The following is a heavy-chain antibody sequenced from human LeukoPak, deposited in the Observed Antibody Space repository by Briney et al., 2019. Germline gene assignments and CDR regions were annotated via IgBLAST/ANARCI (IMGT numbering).Heavy chain of an antibody. CDR1: GGSFSGYY. Sequence: SETLSLTCAVYGGSFSGYYWSWIRQPPGKGLEWIGYIYYSGSTTYNPSLKSRVTISVDTSKNQFSLKLSSVTAADTAVYYCANSDYGDYPGDDFWGQGTLATVSS. V-gene: IGHV4-59*12. CDR3: ANSDYGDYPGDDF. J-gene: IGHJ4*02. D-gene: IGHD4-17*01. CDR2: IYYSGST.